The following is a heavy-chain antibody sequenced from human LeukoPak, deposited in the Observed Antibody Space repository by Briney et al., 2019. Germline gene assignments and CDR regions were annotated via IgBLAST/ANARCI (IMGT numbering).Heavy chain of an antibody. V-gene: IGHV3-74*01. CDR2: INTDGGST. Sequence: GGSLRLSCAASGFTFGSYWMHWVRQAPGKGLVWVSRINTDGGSTTYADSVKGRFTISRDNAKNTLYLQMNSLRAEDTAVYYCGRGFSIVPAGIPDYWGLGTLVTVST. D-gene: IGHD2-2*02. CDR3: GRGFSIVPAGIPDY. CDR1: GFTFGSYW. J-gene: IGHJ4*02.